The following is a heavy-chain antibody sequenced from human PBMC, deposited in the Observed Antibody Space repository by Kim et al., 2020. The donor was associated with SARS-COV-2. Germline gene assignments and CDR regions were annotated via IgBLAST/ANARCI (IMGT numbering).Heavy chain of an antibody. CDR3: AGVGATRGRFDY. Sequence: GGSLRLSCAASGFTFSIYAMSWVRQPPGKGLEWVSGISGTAATTYYADSVKGRFTISRDNSKNTQYLQMNSLRAEDTAVYYCAGVGATRGRFDYWGQGTLVTVSS. V-gene: IGHV3-23*01. D-gene: IGHD1-26*01. J-gene: IGHJ4*02. CDR2: ISGTAATT. CDR1: GFTFSIYA.